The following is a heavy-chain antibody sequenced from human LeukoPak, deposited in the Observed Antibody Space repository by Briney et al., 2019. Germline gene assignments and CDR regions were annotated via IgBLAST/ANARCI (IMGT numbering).Heavy chain of an antibody. Sequence: ASVKVSCKASGYTFTSYGISWVRQAPGQGLEWMGWISAYNGNTNYAQKLQGRVTMTTDTSTSTAYMELRSLRSDDTAVYYCARCLKNYYDSSGYTWGYHFDYWGQGTLVTVSS. J-gene: IGHJ4*02. CDR1: GYTFTSYG. D-gene: IGHD3-22*01. CDR3: ARCLKNYYDSSGYTWGYHFDY. CDR2: ISAYNGNT. V-gene: IGHV1-18*01.